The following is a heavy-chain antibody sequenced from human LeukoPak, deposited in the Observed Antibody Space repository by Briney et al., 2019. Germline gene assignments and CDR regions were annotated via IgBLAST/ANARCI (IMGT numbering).Heavy chain of an antibody. CDR1: GDSISLSFYY. CDR2: INHSGST. D-gene: IGHD3-9*01. V-gene: IGHV4-39*07. J-gene: IGHJ4*02. Sequence: SETLSLTCSVSGDSISLSFYYWGWIRQPPGKGLERIGEINHSGSTNYNSSLKSRVTISVDTSKNQFSLKLSSVTAADTAVYYCARGNRGYNDILTDYYTQYFDYWGQGTLVTVSS. CDR3: ARGNRGYNDILTDYYTQYFDY.